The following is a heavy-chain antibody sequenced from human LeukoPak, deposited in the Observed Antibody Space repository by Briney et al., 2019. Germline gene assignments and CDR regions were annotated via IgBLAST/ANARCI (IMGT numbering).Heavy chain of an antibody. CDR2: IRGSGVNT. J-gene: IGHJ4*02. D-gene: IGHD3-22*01. CDR1: GFSFSAYA. CDR3: ARRKYDSSGFDY. V-gene: IGHV3-23*01. Sequence: PGGSLRLSCTASGFSFSAYAMMWVRQAPGKGPEWVSAIRGSGVNTYYADSVKGRFTISRDNSKDTLYLQMNSLRAEDTAIYFCARRKYDSSGFDYWGQETLVTVSS.